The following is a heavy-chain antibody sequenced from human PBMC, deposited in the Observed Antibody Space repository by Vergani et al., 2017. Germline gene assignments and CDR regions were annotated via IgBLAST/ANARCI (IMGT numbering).Heavy chain of an antibody. Sequence: QVQLQESGPGLVKPSETLSLTCTVSGGSISSYYWSWIRQPPGKGLEWIGYIYYSGSTNDNPSLKSRVTISVDTSKNQFSLKLSSVTAADTAVYYCARTIIAAAGEYFDLWGRGTLVTVSS. V-gene: IGHV4-59*01. CDR2: IYYSGST. CDR1: GGSISSYY. J-gene: IGHJ2*01. D-gene: IGHD6-13*01. CDR3: ARTIIAAAGEYFDL.